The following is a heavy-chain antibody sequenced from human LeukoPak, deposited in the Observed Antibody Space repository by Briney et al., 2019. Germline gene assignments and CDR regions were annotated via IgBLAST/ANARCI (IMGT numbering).Heavy chain of an antibody. CDR3: AKGADGGYSYGYGY. J-gene: IGHJ4*02. V-gene: IGHV3-7*01. CDR1: GFTFSWSW. CDR2: ITQDGSEK. Sequence: GGSLRLSCAASGFTFSWSWMSWVRQAAGNGLEWVANITQDGSEKHYVDSVKGRFIISRDNAKNSLYLQMNSLRAEDTAVYYCAKGADGGYSYGYGYWGQGTLVTVSS. D-gene: IGHD5-18*01.